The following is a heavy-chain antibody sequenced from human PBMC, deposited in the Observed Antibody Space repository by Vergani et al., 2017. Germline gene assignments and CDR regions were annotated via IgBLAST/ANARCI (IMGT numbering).Heavy chain of an antibody. D-gene: IGHD3-10*01. Sequence: QVQLQQWGAGLLKPSETLSLTCAVYGGSFSGYYWSWIRQPPGKGLEWIGEINHSGSHTYNPSLKRRVTISVATSKNQFALTLSSVTAADTAVYYCARRGSQLLWFGESLKPAYGMDVWGQGTTVTVSS. CDR1: GGSFSGYY. CDR2: INHSGSH. CDR3: ARRGSQLLWFGESLKPAYGMDV. J-gene: IGHJ6*02. V-gene: IGHV4-34*01.